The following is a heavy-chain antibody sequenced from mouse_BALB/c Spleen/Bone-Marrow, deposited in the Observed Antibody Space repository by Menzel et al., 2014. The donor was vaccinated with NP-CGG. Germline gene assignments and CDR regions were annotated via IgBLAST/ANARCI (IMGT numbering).Heavy chain of an antibody. CDR1: GYTFTSYY. D-gene: IGHD2-2*01. CDR2: IYPGNVNN. Sequence: VMLVESGPELVKPGASVRISCKASGYTFTSYYIHWVKQRPGQGPEWIGWIYPGNVNNKYNEKFKGKATLTVDKSSSTAYMQLSSLTSEDSAFYFCARSWLRYAVDYWGQGTSVTVSS. V-gene: IGHV1S56*01. CDR3: ARSWLRYAVDY. J-gene: IGHJ4*01.